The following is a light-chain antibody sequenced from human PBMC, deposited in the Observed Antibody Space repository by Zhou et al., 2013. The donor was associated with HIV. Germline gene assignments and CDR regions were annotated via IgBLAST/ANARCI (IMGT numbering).Light chain of an antibody. CDR2: KAS. CDR3: QQYYTYS. CDR1: QSVDTW. Sequence: DIQMTQSPSTLSASVGDRVTITCRASQSVDTWLAWYQQKPGKAPKLLIYKASTLESGVPSRFSGSGSGTEYTLTISSLQPDDFATYYCQQYYTYSFGQGTKVEIK. J-gene: IGKJ1*01. V-gene: IGKV1-5*03.